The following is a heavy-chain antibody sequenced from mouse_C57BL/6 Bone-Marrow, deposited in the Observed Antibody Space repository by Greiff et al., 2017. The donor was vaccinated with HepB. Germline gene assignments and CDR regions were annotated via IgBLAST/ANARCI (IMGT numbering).Heavy chain of an antibody. CDR2: IWRGGST. D-gene: IGHD1-1*01. Sequence: VMLVESGPGLVQPSQSLSITCTVSGFSLTSYGVHWVRQSPGKGLEWLGVIWRGGSTDYNAAFMSRLSITKDNSKSQVFFKMNSLQADDTAIYYCAKRGGSSLYFDVWGTGTTVTVSS. V-gene: IGHV2-5*01. CDR3: AKRGGSSLYFDV. J-gene: IGHJ1*03. CDR1: GFSLTSYG.